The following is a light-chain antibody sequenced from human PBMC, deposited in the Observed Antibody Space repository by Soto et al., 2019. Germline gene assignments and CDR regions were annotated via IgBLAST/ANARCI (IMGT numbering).Light chain of an antibody. V-gene: IGKV1-9*01. CDR1: QDIAIY. Sequence: IQLTQSPSSLSASVGDRVTLTCRASQDIAIYLAWYQQKPGEAPKLLIYAASTLHGGVPSRFSGSGSGTDFALTITSLQAEDFATYYCQQLRSYPSTFGGGTKVDIK. CDR2: AAS. J-gene: IGKJ4*01. CDR3: QQLRSYPST.